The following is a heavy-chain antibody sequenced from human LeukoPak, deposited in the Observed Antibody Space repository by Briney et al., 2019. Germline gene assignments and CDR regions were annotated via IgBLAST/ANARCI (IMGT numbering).Heavy chain of an antibody. J-gene: IGHJ3*02. Sequence: PSETLSLTCTVSGGSISSSSYYWGWIRQPPGKGLEWIGGIYYSGSTYYNPSLKSRVTISVDTSKNQFSLKLSSVTAADTAVYYCARRYYYDSSGYYDAFDIWGQGTMVTVSS. CDR1: GGSISSSSYY. V-gene: IGHV4-39*01. CDR3: ARRYYYDSSGYYDAFDI. D-gene: IGHD3-22*01. CDR2: IYYSGST.